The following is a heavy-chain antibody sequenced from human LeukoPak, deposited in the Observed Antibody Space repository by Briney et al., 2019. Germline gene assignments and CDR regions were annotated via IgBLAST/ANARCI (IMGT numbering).Heavy chain of an antibody. D-gene: IGHD3-10*01. CDR2: IYYSGST. J-gene: IGHJ4*02. CDR1: GGSISSSSYY. V-gene: IGHV4-39*07. Sequence: SETLSLTCTVSGGSISSSSYYWGWIRQPPGKGLEWIGSIYYSGSTYYNPSLKSRVTISVDTSKNQFSLKLSSVTAADTAVYYCARVEGDTMVRGVGATFDYWGQGTLVTVSS. CDR3: ARVEGDTMVRGVGATFDY.